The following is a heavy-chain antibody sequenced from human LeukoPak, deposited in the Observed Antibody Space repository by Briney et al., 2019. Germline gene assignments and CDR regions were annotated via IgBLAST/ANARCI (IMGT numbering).Heavy chain of an antibody. CDR1: GFTFSSYW. CDR2: INSDGSTT. J-gene: IGHJ3*02. V-gene: IGHV3-74*01. Sequence: GRSLRLSCAASGFTFSSYWIHWVRQAPGKGVVWVSRINSDGSTTNYADSVKGRFTISRDNAKNTVYLQMNSLRAEDTAVYYCARKGQTAAFDIWGQGTMVTVSS. CDR3: ARKGQTAAFDI.